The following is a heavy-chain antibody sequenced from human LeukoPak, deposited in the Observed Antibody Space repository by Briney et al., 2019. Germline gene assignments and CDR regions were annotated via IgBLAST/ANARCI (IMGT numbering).Heavy chain of an antibody. V-gene: IGHV4-4*07. Sequence: SETLSLTCTVSGGSISSYYWSWIRQPAGKGLEWIGRIYISGSTNYNPSLKSRVPMSVDTSKNQFSLKLSSVTAADTAVNYCARDHSGHWFDPWGQGTLVTVSS. J-gene: IGHJ5*02. CDR3: ARDHSGHWFDP. D-gene: IGHD3-10*01. CDR2: IYISGST. CDR1: GGSISSYY.